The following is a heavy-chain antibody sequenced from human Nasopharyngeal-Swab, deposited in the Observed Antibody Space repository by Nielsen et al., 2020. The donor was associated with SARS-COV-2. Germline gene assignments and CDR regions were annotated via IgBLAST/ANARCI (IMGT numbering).Heavy chain of an antibody. V-gene: IGHV1-3*01. CDR2: INAGNGNT. J-gene: IGHJ4*02. CDR3: ARGGSGSYLPIY. D-gene: IGHD1-26*01. Sequence: WVRQAPGQRLEWMGWINAGNGNTKYSQKFQGGVTITRDTSASTAYMELSSLRSEDTAVYYCARGGSGSYLPIYWGQGTLVTVSS.